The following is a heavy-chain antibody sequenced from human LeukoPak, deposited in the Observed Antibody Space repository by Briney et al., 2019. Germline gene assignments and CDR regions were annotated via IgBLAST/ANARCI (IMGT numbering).Heavy chain of an antibody. CDR2: ISYDGSNK. CDR3: AKGLSLESYFDY. J-gene: IGHJ4*02. D-gene: IGHD1-1*01. Sequence: GGSLRLSCAASGFTFDDYAMHWVRQAPGKGLEWVAVISYDGSNKYYADSVKGRFTISRDNSKNTLYLQMNSLRAEDTAVYYCAKGLSLESYFDYWGQGTLVTVSS. CDR1: GFTFDDYA. V-gene: IGHV3-30*18.